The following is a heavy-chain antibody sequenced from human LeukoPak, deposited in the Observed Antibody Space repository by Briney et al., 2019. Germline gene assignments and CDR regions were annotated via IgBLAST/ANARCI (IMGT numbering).Heavy chain of an antibody. Sequence: GGSLRLSCAASGFTFSSYAMSWVRQAPGKGLEWVSAISGSGGSTYYADSVKGRFTISRDNAKNSLYLQMNSLRAEDTAVYYCARVNQPYYYDSSGPRDYYYGMDVWGQGTTVTVSS. J-gene: IGHJ6*02. V-gene: IGHV3-23*01. D-gene: IGHD3-22*01. CDR1: GFTFSSYA. CDR3: ARVNQPYYYDSSGPRDYYYGMDV. CDR2: ISGSGGST.